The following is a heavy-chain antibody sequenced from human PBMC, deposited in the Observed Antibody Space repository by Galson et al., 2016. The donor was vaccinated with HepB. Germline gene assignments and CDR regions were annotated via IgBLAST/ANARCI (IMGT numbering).Heavy chain of an antibody. J-gene: IGHJ4*02. Sequence: SLRLSCAASGFTLSDYNMSWIRQAPGKGLEWVSYISSSGSTIYYKDSVKGRFTISRDNAKNSLYLKMNSLRAEDTAVYYCAGKGNSSWSIFDYWGQGTLVSVSS. CDR1: GFTLSDYN. V-gene: IGHV3-11*04. CDR3: AGKGNSSWSIFDY. D-gene: IGHD6-13*01. CDR2: ISSSGSTI.